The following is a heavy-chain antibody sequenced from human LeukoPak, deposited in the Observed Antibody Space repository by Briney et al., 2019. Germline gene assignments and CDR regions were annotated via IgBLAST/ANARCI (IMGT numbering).Heavy chain of an antibody. Sequence: GSLRLSCAASGFTFSSYSMNWVRQAPGKGLEWVSSISSSSSCIYYADSVKGRFTISRDNAKNSLYLQMNSLRAEDTAVYYCARADWDTAMIDYWGQGTLVTVSS. CDR3: ARADWDTAMIDY. D-gene: IGHD5-18*01. CDR1: GFTFSSYS. CDR2: ISSSSSCI. J-gene: IGHJ4*02. V-gene: IGHV3-21*01.